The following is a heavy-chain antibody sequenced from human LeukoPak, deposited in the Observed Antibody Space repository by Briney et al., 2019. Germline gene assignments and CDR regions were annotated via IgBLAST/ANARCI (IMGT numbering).Heavy chain of an antibody. V-gene: IGHV3-7*01. Sequence: GGSLRLSCAAAGFTSSSYWMSWLRHAPGKGLKGVANINQDGSEKYYVDSVKGRFTISRDNAKNSLYLQMNFLRAEDTAVYYCARDSPERGYSYGPLDNYFDYWGQGTLVTVSS. CDR3: ARDSPERGYSYGPLDNYFDY. CDR2: INQDGSEK. D-gene: IGHD5-18*01. J-gene: IGHJ4*02. CDR1: GFTSSSYW.